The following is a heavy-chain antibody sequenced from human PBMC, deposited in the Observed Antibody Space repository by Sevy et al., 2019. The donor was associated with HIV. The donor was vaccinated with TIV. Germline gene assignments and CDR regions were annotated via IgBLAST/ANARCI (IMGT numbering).Heavy chain of an antibody. D-gene: IGHD1-20*01. CDR3: ARPTSGLSEYEPLDNARFYGMDV. J-gene: IGHJ6*02. Sequence: GGSLRLSCAASGFTFRSYSMNWVRQAPGRGLEWVSSITSSSSFIFYADSVKGRFTISRDNAKNSLFLKMNRLRAEDTAVYYCARPTSGLSEYEPLDNARFYGMDVWGQGTTVTVSS. V-gene: IGHV3-21*01. CDR1: GFTFRSYS. CDR2: ITSSSSFI.